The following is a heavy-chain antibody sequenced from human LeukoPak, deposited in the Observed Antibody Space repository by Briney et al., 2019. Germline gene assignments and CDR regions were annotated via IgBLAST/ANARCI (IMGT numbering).Heavy chain of an antibody. Sequence: GGSLRLSCAASGFTFSSHGMHWVRQAPGKGLEWVAFIRYDGTNKYYADSMKGRFTISRDNSKNPLYLQMDSLRAEDTAVYYFSKDNYYGDYEVTSIFGVDWGPGTLVTVSS. J-gene: IGHJ4*02. CDR2: IRYDGTNK. D-gene: IGHD4-17*01. CDR1: GFTFSSHG. CDR3: SKDNYYGDYEVTSIFGVD. V-gene: IGHV3-30*02.